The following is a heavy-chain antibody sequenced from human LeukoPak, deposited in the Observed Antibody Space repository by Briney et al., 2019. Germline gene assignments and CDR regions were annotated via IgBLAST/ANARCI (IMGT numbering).Heavy chain of an antibody. CDR3: VNLGYCTTSSCQP. J-gene: IGHJ4*02. D-gene: IGHD2-2*01. CDR1: GFTFSSYG. CDR2: ISYDGSNK. V-gene: IGHV3-30*03. Sequence: GRSLRLSCAASGFTFSSYGMHWVRQAPGKGLEWVAVISYDGSNKYYADSVKGRFTISRDNSKNTLYLQMNSLRAEDTAVYYCVNLGYCTTSSCQPWGQGTLVTVSS.